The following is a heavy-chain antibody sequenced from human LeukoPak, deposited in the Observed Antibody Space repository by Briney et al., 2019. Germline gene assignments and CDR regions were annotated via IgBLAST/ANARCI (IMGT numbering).Heavy chain of an antibody. Sequence: GGSLRLSCAASGFTFSSYWMSWVRQAPGKGLEWVANIKQDGSEKYYVDSVKGRFTISRDNAKNSLYLQMNSLRAEDTAVYYCAREAAYCSSTSCYVGSFDYWGQGTLVTVFS. D-gene: IGHD2-2*01. CDR3: AREAAYCSSTSCYVGSFDY. CDR1: GFTFSSYW. CDR2: IKQDGSEK. J-gene: IGHJ4*02. V-gene: IGHV3-7*01.